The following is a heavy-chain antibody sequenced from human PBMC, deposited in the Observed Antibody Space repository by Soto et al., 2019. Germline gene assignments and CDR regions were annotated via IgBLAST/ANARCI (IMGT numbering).Heavy chain of an antibody. CDR2: IYYSGST. CDR1: GGSISSGGYY. V-gene: IGHV4-31*03. CDR3: ARGGSSSPYFDD. J-gene: IGHJ4*02. D-gene: IGHD6-13*01. Sequence: QVQLQESGPGLVKPSQTLSLTCTVSGGSISSGGYYWSWIRQHPGKGLEWIGYIYYSGSTYYNPSLKSGVTISVDTSKNQFSLKLSSVTAADTAVYYCARGGSSSPYFDDWGQGTLVTVSS.